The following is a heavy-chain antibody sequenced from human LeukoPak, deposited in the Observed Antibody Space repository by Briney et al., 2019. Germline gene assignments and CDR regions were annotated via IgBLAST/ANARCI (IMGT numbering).Heavy chain of an antibody. D-gene: IGHD3/OR15-3a*01. J-gene: IGHJ4*02. V-gene: IGHV3-15*01. Sequence: GGSLRLSCAASGFTFSNAWMSWVRQAPGKGLEWVGRIKSKTDGGTTDYAAPVKGRFTISRDDSKNTLYLQMNSLKTEDTAVYYCAKDSAAEGLRFWTFNRDWGQGTLVTVSS. CDR1: GFTFSNAW. CDR2: IKSKTDGGTT. CDR3: AKDSAAEGLRFWTFNRD.